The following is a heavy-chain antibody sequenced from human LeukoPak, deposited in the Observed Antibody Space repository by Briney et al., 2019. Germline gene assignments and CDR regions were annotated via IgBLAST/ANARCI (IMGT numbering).Heavy chain of an antibody. Sequence: SVKVSCKASGYAFTNYNIDWVRQAPGQGLEWMGGIIPIFGTANYAQKFKGRVTITADESTSTAYMELSSPRSEDTAVYYCARDQGSGWYYGYFDYWGQGTLVTVSS. V-gene: IGHV1-69*13. CDR2: IIPIFGTA. J-gene: IGHJ4*02. D-gene: IGHD6-19*01. CDR3: ARDQGSGWYYGYFDY. CDR1: GYAFTNYN.